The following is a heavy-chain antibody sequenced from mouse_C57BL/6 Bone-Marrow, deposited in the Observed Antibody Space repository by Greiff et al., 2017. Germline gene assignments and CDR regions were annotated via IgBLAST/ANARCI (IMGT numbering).Heavy chain of an antibody. CDR3: ARSAAQALFAD. CDR2: INSDGGST. J-gene: IGHJ3*01. CDR1: EYEFPSHD. V-gene: IGHV5-2*01. Sequence: EVKLVESGGGLVQPGDSLKLSCESNEYEFPSHDMSWVRKTPEKRLELVAAINSDGGSTYYPDTMESRFIISRDNPKKTLYLQMSSLRSEATALYYCARSAAQALFADWGPGTVVTVSA. D-gene: IGHD3-2*02.